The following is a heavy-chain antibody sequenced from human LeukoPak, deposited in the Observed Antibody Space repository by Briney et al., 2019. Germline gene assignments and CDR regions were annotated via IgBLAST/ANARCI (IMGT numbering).Heavy chain of an antibody. Sequence: GGSLRLSRAASGFTFSRYWMSWVRQAPGKGPAWVSHTDSDGGITTYADSVKGRFTISRDNAKSTLYLQMNSLRTEDTAVYYCARDNSEKFDLWGQGTLVTVSS. V-gene: IGHV3-74*01. J-gene: IGHJ5*02. CDR1: GFTFSRYW. D-gene: IGHD4-11*01. CDR2: TDSDGGIT. CDR3: ARDNSEKFDL.